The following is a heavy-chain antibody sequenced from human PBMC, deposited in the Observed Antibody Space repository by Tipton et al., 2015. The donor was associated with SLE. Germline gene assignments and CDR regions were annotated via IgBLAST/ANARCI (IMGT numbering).Heavy chain of an antibody. V-gene: IGHV4-38-2*02. J-gene: IGHJ4*02. CDR2: IYHSGST. Sequence: TLSLTCAVSGYSISSGYYWGWIRQPPGKGLEWIGNIYHSGSTYYNPSLKSRVTISVDTPKNQFSLRLTSVTAADTAVYYCARDRPQLTSCTTGTTCYEEGFDYWGQGALVSVSS. CDR3: ARDRPQLTSCTTGTTCYEEGFDY. D-gene: IGHD1-1*01. CDR1: GYSISSGYY.